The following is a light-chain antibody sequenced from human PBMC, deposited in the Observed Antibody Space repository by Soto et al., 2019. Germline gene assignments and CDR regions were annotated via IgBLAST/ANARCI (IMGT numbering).Light chain of an antibody. Sequence: QAVLTPPPPASGSPGQSVTLSRPGNSSEVGAYNHFSWYQQLPGNAPKLIIYEVSKRPSGVPDRFSGSKSGNTASLTVSGLQAEDEADYYCTSYAGTYSFFYVFGTGTKVTVL. CDR2: EVS. V-gene: IGLV2-8*01. J-gene: IGLJ1*01. CDR3: TSYAGTYSFFYV. CDR1: SSEVGAYNH.